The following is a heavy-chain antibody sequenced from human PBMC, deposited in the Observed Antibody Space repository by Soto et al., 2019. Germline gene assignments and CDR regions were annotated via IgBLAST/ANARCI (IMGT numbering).Heavy chain of an antibody. J-gene: IGHJ3*02. CDR1: GGTFSSYT. D-gene: IGHD3-22*01. CDR3: ARVPLGYDSSGYFLNDAFDI. V-gene: IGHV1-69*02. CDR2: IIPILGIA. Sequence: SVKVSCKASGGTFSSYTISWVRQAPGQGLEWMGRIIPILGIANYAQKFQGRVTITADKSTSTAYMELSSLRSEDTAVYYRARVPLGYDSSGYFLNDAFDIWGQGTMVTVSS.